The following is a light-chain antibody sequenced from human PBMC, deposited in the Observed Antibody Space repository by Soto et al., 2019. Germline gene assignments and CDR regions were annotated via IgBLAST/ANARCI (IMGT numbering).Light chain of an antibody. J-gene: IGKJ1*01. V-gene: IGKV3-11*01. CDR1: QSVSRI. Sequence: DIVSKMSAATVSLSPGQSATLSCRASQSVSRILAWYQQIPGQAPRLLIYDASTRVTGIPARFSGSGSGTDFSLTISSLEPEDFAVYYCQHRTTVGQGTKVDIK. CDR2: DAS. CDR3: QHRTT.